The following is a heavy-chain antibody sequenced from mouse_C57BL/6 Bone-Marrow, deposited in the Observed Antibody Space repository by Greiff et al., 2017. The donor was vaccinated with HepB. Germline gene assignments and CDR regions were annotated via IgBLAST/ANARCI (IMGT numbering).Heavy chain of an antibody. J-gene: IGHJ4*01. CDR1: GYTFTSYW. CDR2: IDPSDSET. Sequence: QVQLQQPGAELVRPGSSVKLSCKASGYTFTSYWMHWVKQRPIQGLEWIGNIDPSDSETHYNQKFKDKATLTVDKSSSTAYMQLSSLTSEDSAVYYCARSLWFPYAMDYWGQGTSVTVSS. CDR3: ARSLWFPYAMDY. V-gene: IGHV1-52*01. D-gene: IGHD2-2*01.